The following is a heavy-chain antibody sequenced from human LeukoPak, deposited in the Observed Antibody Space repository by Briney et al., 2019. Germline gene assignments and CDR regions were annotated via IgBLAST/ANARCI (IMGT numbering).Heavy chain of an antibody. CDR2: INPNSGGT. D-gene: IGHD4-17*01. V-gene: IGHV1-2*02. CDR3: AREISDYASAY. J-gene: IGHJ4*02. CDR1: GYPFTGYY. Sequence: ASVKVSCKASGYPFTGYYIHWVRQAPGQGLEWMGWINPNSGGTSYAQKFPGRVTMTSDTSITTAYMDLSRLTSDDTAVYYCAREISDYASAYWGQGTLVTVSS.